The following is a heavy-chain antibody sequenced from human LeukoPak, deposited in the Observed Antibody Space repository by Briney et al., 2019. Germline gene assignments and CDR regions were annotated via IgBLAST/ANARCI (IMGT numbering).Heavy chain of an antibody. Sequence: GGSLRLSCAASGFTFSDYYMSWIRQAPGKGLEWVSFISSSGGIIKYADSVKGRFSISRDNSKNSMYLQINSLRAEDTAVYYCARSFCSGGTCYFVYWGQGTLVTVSS. CDR2: ISSSGGII. V-gene: IGHV3-11*01. J-gene: IGHJ4*02. D-gene: IGHD2-15*01. CDR3: ARSFCSGGTCYFVY. CDR1: GFTFSDYY.